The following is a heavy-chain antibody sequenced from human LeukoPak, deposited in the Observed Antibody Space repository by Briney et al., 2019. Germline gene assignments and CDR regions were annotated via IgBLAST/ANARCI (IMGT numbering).Heavy chain of an antibody. Sequence: SVKVSCKASGGTFSSYAISWVRQAPGQGLEWMGGIIPIFGTANYAQKFQGRVTITTDESTSTAYMELSSLRSEDTAVYYCARCYTEDHYMDVWGKGTTVTVSS. CDR2: IIPIFGTA. CDR1: GGTFSSYA. D-gene: IGHD2-2*02. J-gene: IGHJ6*03. V-gene: IGHV1-69*05. CDR3: ARCYTEDHYMDV.